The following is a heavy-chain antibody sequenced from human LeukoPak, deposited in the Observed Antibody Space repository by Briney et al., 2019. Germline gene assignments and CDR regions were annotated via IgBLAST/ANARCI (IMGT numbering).Heavy chain of an antibody. V-gene: IGHV4-39*07. D-gene: IGHD3-22*01. CDR3: AREVHGSDKYYYDSSGYYVDY. Sequence: PSETLSLTCTVSGGSISSSSYYWGWIRQPPGKGLEWIGSIYYSGSTYYNPSLKSRVTISVDTSKNQFSLKLSSVTAADTAVYYCAREVHGSDKYYYDSSGYYVDYWGQGTLVTVSS. J-gene: IGHJ4*02. CDR1: GGSISSSSYY. CDR2: IYYSGST.